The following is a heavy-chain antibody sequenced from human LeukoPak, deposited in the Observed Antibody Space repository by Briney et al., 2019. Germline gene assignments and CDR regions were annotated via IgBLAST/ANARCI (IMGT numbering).Heavy chain of an antibody. V-gene: IGHV1-2*02. Sequence: ASVKVSCKASGYTFTGYYMHWVRQAPGQGLEWMGWINPNSGGTNYAQKFQGSVTMTRDTSISTAYMELSRLRSDDTAVYYCARDDMYSSGWYTAWGQGTLVTVSS. J-gene: IGHJ5*02. CDR1: GYTFTGYY. D-gene: IGHD6-19*01. CDR3: ARDDMYSSGWYTA. CDR2: INPNSGGT.